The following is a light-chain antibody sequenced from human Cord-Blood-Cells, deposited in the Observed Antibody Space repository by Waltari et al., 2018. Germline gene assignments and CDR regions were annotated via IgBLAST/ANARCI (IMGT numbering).Light chain of an antibody. CDR1: KSISSY. Sequence: DIQMTQSPSSLSASVGDRVTITCRASKSISSYLNGYQQKPGKAPKLLIYAASSLQSVVPSRFSGSGSGTDFTLTISSLQPEDFATYYCQQIYSTPTFGQGTKVEIK. CDR3: QQIYSTPT. J-gene: IGKJ1*01. CDR2: AAS. V-gene: IGKV1-39*01.